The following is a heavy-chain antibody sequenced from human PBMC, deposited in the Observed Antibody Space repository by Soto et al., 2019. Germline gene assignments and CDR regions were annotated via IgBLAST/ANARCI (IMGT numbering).Heavy chain of an antibody. CDR1: GGSISSGGYY. CDR3: ARHPERIAQIGWFDP. J-gene: IGHJ5*02. V-gene: IGHV4-31*03. D-gene: IGHD6-13*01. Sequence: PSETLSLTCTISGGSISSGGYYWSWIRQHPGKGLELIGYIYFSGSTYYNPSLKSRVTMSVDTSKNQFSLKLTSVTAEDTAVYYCARHPERIAQIGWFDPWGQGTLVTVSS. CDR2: IYFSGST.